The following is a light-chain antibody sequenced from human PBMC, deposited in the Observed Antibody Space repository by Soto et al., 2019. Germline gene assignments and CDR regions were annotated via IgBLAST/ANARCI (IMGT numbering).Light chain of an antibody. CDR3: CSYAGTV. V-gene: IGLV2-11*01. CDR1: SSDVGGYNY. J-gene: IGLJ2*01. Sequence: QSALTQPRSVSGSPGQSVTISCTGTSSDVGGYNYVSWYQQHPGKAPQLMIYDVSKRPSGVPDRFSGSKSGNTASLTISGLQAEDEADYYCCSYAGTVFGGGTKLTVL. CDR2: DVS.